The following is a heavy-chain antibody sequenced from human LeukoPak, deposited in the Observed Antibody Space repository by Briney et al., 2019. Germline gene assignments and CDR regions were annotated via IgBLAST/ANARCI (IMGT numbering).Heavy chain of an antibody. J-gene: IGHJ4*02. CDR1: GGSISSSIHY. Sequence: PSQILSLTCSVSGGSISSSIHYSAWTRQPPGKGLEWLATISESGTTYYNPSLKRRVTISVDTSKNQFSLNLGSVTAADTAVYYCVRYSGSYFDYWGQGALVTVSS. CDR3: VRYSGSYFDY. V-gene: IGHV4-39*01. D-gene: IGHD6-19*01. CDR2: ISESGTT.